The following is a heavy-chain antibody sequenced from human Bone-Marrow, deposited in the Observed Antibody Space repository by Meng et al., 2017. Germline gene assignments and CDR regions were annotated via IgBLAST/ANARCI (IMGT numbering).Heavy chain of an antibody. CDR3: ARTYYFDSTGYSSPFDY. CDR1: GLTFSSYW. V-gene: IGHV3-74*01. CDR2: INSDGRTI. J-gene: IGHJ4*02. D-gene: IGHD3-22*01. Sequence: GESLKISCAASGLTFSSYWMHWVRQAPGKGLVWVSRINSDGRTITYADSVKGRFTISRDNSKNTLFLQMNSLRADDTAMYYCARTYYFDSTGYSSPFDYWGQGTLVTVSS.